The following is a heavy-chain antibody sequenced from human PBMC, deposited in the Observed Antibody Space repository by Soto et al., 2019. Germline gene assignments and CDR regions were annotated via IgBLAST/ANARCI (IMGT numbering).Heavy chain of an antibody. V-gene: IGHV4-39*01. CDR2: IYYSGST. CDR3: ATFSDYYDSSGIDY. J-gene: IGHJ4*02. CDR1: GGSISSSSYY. D-gene: IGHD3-22*01. Sequence: SETLSLTCTVSGGSISSSSYYWGWIRQPPGKGLEWIGSIYYSGSTYYNPSLKSRVTISVDTSKNQFSLKLSSVTAADTAVYYCATFSDYYDSSGIDYWGQGTLVTVSS.